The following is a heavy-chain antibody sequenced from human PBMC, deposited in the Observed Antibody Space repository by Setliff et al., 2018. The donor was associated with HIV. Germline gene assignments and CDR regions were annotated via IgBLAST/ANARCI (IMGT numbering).Heavy chain of an antibody. J-gene: IGHJ3*01. Sequence: GASVKVSCKASGYTFTSYGISWVRQAPGQGLEWMGWTTSNSDDWRHARQFQGRVTLTTDTSTSTAYMELRGLRSDDTAVYFCARNKLSDAFDVWGPGTMVTVSS. D-gene: IGHD1-1*01. CDR3: ARNKLSDAFDV. CDR2: TTSNSDDW. V-gene: IGHV1-18*04. CDR1: GYTFTSYG.